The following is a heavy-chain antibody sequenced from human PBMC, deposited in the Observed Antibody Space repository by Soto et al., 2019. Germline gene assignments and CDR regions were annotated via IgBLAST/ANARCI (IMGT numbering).Heavy chain of an antibody. Sequence: DVQLLESGGGLAQPGGSLRLSCAGSGFTFSSYATSWVRQAPGKGLEWVSSINRGGDSTYYADSVNGRFTISRDNSKSTLFLQMKNLIAEDTAVYYCLLGYTNSWGQGTLVTV. J-gene: IGHJ4*02. CDR2: INRGGDST. CDR3: LLGYTNS. D-gene: IGHD5-12*01. V-gene: IGHV3-23*01. CDR1: GFTFSSYA.